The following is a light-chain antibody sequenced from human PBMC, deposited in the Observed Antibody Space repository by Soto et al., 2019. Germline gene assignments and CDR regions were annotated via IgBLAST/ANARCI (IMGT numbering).Light chain of an antibody. J-gene: IGKJ4*01. CDR2: GAS. V-gene: IGKV3-15*01. Sequence: EIVMTQSPATLSVSPGESATLSCRASQSVRSNLAWYQQKPGQAPRLLIYGASTRATGIPARFSGSGSGTEYTLTISGLQSEDFAVYFCQQYGNSPYTFGGGTKVEI. CDR1: QSVRSN. CDR3: QQYGNSPYT.